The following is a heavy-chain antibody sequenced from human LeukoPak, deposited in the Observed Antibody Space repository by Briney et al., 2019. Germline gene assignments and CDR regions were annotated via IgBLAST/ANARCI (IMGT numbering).Heavy chain of an antibody. J-gene: IGHJ4*02. V-gene: IGHV1-69*05. CDR2: IIPIFGTA. CDR3: VPTAGHSSGWYNFDY. CDR1: GGTFSSYA. Sequence: SVKVSCKASGGTFSSYAISWVRQAPGQGLEWMGGIIPIFGTANYAQKFQGRVTITTDESTSTAYMELSSLRSEDTAVYYCVPTAGHSSGWYNFDYWGQGTLVTVSS. D-gene: IGHD6-19*01.